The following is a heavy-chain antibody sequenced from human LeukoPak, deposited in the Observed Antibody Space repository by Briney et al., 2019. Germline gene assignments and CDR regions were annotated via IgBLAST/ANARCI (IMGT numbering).Heavy chain of an antibody. D-gene: IGHD5-12*01. V-gene: IGHV3-21*01. CDR3: ARRIVATITSGYYFDY. CDR2: ISSSSSYI. CDR1: GFTFSSYS. Sequence: GGSLRLSCAASGFTFSSYSMNWVRQAPGKGLEWVSSISSSSSYIYYADSVKGRFTISRDNAKNSLYLQMNSLRAEDTAVYYCARRIVATITSGYYFDYWGQGTLVTVSS. J-gene: IGHJ4*02.